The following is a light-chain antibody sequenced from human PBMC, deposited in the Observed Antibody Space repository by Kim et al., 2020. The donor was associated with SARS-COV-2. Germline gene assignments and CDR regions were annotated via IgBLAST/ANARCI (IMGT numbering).Light chain of an antibody. CDR1: TSDVGNYEL. CDR2: EVS. Sequence: GQSITISCAGTTSDVGNYELVSWYRQHPGKAPKLMIYEVSKRPSGVSSRFSGSKSGNTASLTVSGLQAEDEADYYCSSYAGIRTTVFGGGTKVTVL. V-gene: IGLV2-23*02. J-gene: IGLJ2*01. CDR3: SSYAGIRTTV.